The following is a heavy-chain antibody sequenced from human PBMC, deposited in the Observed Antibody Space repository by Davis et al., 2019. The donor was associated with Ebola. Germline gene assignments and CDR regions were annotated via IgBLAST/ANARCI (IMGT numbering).Heavy chain of an antibody. Sequence: GGSLRLSCAASGFTFSDYYMSWIRQSPGKGLEWVSYISSSGSTIYYADSVKGRFTISRDNAKNSLYLQMNSLRAEDTAVYYCARRITMISAFDYWGQGTLVTVSS. V-gene: IGHV3-11*01. D-gene: IGHD3-22*01. CDR2: ISSSGSTI. J-gene: IGHJ4*02. CDR3: ARRITMISAFDY. CDR1: GFTFSDYY.